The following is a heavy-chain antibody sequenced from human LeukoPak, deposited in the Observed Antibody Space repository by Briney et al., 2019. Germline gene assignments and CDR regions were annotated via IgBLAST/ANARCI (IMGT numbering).Heavy chain of an antibody. CDR1: GFTFRSLP. D-gene: IGHD1-26*01. Sequence: GGSLRLSCAASGFTFRSLPMGSGPQAPNKGLGWVAVATHDGTSPSHAASVNGRFTISRDNSKDMVFLQMDSLRVDDTAIYYCARQSLGASGLDHWGQGVLVTVSS. J-gene: IGHJ4*02. CDR3: ARQSLGASGLDH. V-gene: IGHV3-30*07. CDR2: ATHDGTSP.